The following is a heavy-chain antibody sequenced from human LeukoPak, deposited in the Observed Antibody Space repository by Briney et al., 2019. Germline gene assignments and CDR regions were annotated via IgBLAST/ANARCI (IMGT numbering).Heavy chain of an antibody. CDR2: IDPNSGGT. V-gene: IGHV1-2*02. CDR3: ARSRMPFYYYGMHV. CDR1: GYIFTDYY. J-gene: IGHJ6*02. D-gene: IGHD2-2*01. Sequence: ASVKVSCKASGYIFTDYYVHWIRQAPGQGLEWMGWIDPNSGGTHHAPNFQGRATMTRGTSSSTVYMDLSRLRSADTAIYYCARSRMPFYYYGMHVWGLGTSVTVSS.